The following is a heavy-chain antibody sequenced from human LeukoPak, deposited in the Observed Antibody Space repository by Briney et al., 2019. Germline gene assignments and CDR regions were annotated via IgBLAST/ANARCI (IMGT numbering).Heavy chain of an antibody. V-gene: IGHV3-21*01. D-gene: IGHD3-10*01. CDR2: ISPSGNSV. CDR3: ARDVLGESGAGGY. Sequence: GGSLRLSCAASGFTFSSYTMNWVRQAPGKGLEWVSPISPSGNSVWYADSLKGRSTISRDNAKNSLFLQVNTLRAEDTAVYFCARDVLGESGAGGYWGQGTLVTVSS. J-gene: IGHJ4*02. CDR1: GFTFSSYT.